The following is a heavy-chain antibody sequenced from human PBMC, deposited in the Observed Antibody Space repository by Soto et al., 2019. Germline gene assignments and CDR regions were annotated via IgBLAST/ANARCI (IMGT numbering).Heavy chain of an antibody. Sequence: ASVKVSCKASGYTFTGYYIHWVRQAPGQGPEWMGWINPKSGGTSYAQKFQGRVTMTRDTSISTVYVDLRRLRSDDTAVYYCAGDRRFYDSGSYDIANDAFDVWGQGPMVTVSS. CDR2: INPKSGGT. CDR1: GYTFTGYY. J-gene: IGHJ3*01. D-gene: IGHD3-22*01. V-gene: IGHV1-2*02. CDR3: AGDRRFYDSGSYDIANDAFDV.